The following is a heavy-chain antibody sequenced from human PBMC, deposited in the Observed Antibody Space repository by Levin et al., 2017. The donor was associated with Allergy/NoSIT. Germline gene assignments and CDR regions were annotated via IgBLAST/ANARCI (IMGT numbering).Heavy chain of an antibody. CDR1: GGTTSSGGYS. J-gene: IGHJ6*03. V-gene: IGHV4-30-2*01. CDR2: IYHSGRT. Sequence: SETLSLTCAVSGGTTSSGGYSWSWIRQPPGKGLEWIGHIYHSGRTYYNPSLKSRVTISLDRPKNQFSLKLSSVTAADTAVYYCARGADDIVVVPAAKSYYYYYMDVWGRGTTVTVSS. CDR3: ARGADDIVVVPAAKSYYYYYMDV. D-gene: IGHD2-2*01.